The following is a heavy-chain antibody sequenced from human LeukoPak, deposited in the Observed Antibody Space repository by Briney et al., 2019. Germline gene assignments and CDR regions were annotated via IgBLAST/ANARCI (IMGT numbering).Heavy chain of an antibody. CDR1: GGSISSGGYY. D-gene: IGHD3-10*01. V-gene: IGHV4-31*03. J-gene: IGHJ4*02. CDR3: ARVHTDYYGSGTPDY. Sequence: SETLSLTCTVSGGSISSGGYYWSWLRQHPGKGLEWIGYIYYSGSTYYNPSLKSRVTISVDTSKNQFSLKLSSVTAADTAVYYCARVHTDYYGSGTPDYWGQGTLVTVSS. CDR2: IYYSGST.